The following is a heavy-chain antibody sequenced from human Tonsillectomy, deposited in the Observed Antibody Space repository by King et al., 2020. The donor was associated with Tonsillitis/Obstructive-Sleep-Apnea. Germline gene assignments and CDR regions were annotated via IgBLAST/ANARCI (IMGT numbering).Heavy chain of an antibody. CDR2: ISYDGSNK. D-gene: IGHD5-24*01. Sequence: VQLVESGGGVVQPGRSLRLSCAASGFTFSSYAMHWVRQAPGKGLEWVAVISYDGSNKYYADSMKGRFTISRDNSKNTLYLQMNSLRAEDTAVYYCARDAGGNGYRSYFDYWGQGTLVTVSS. CDR3: ARDAGGNGYRSYFDY. V-gene: IGHV3-30*04. CDR1: GFTFSSYA. J-gene: IGHJ4*02.